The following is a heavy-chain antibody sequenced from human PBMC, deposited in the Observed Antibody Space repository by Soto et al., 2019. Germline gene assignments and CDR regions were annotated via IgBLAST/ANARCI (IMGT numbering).Heavy chain of an antibody. CDR3: AREVGAGLS. Sequence: GGSLRLSCAVSGFIFSRYSMNWVRQAPGKGLEWVSSIGTSGSYIYDTDSVKGRFTISRDNVKGTLYLQMNSLRAEDTAIYYCAREVGAGLSWGEGTQVTVSS. J-gene: IGHJ4*02. CDR1: GFIFSRYS. D-gene: IGHD1-26*01. V-gene: IGHV3-21*01. CDR2: IGTSGSYI.